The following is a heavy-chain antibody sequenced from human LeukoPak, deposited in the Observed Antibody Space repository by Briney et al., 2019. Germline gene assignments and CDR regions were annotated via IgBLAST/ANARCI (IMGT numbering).Heavy chain of an antibody. V-gene: IGHV3-30*02. D-gene: IGHD3-10*01. CDR1: GFTFSSYG. CDR3: AKDWGGSHGNDP. CDR2: IWYDGSNK. Sequence: GGSLRFSCAASGFTFSSYGMHWVRQAPGKGLEWVAVIWYDGSNKYYADSVKGRFTISRDNSKNTLYLQMNSLRAEDTAVYYCAKDWGGSHGNDPWGQGTLVTVSS. J-gene: IGHJ5*02.